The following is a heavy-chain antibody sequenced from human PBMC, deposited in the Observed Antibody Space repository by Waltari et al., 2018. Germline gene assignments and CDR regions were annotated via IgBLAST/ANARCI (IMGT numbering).Heavy chain of an antibody. CDR3: AHRLHNSGWLNDAFDI. V-gene: IGHV2-5*02. Sequence: QITLKESGPTLVKPTQTLTLTCTFSGFSLSTSGVGVGWIRQPPGKALEWLALIYWDDDKRYSPSLKSRLTITKDTSKKQVVLTMTKMDAVDTATYYCAHRLHNSGWLNDAFDIWGQGTMVTVSS. D-gene: IGHD6-19*01. J-gene: IGHJ3*02. CDR1: GFSLSTSGVG. CDR2: IYWDDDK.